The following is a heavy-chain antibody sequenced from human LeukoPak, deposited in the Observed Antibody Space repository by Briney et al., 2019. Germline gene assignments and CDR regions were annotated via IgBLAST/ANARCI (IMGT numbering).Heavy chain of an antibody. CDR2: ISSSSSTI. CDR1: GFTITNAW. J-gene: IGHJ4*02. Sequence: GGSLRLSCAASGFTITNAWMSWVRQAPGKGLEWVSYISSSSSTIYYADSVKGRFTISRDNAKNSLYLQMNSLRAEDTAVYYCARDSEDYYGSGSPFFDYWGQGALVTVSS. D-gene: IGHD3-10*01. V-gene: IGHV3-48*01. CDR3: ARDSEDYYGSGSPFFDY.